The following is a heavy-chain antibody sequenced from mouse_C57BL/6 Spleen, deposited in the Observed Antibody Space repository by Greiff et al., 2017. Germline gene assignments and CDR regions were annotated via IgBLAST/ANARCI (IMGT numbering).Heavy chain of an antibody. D-gene: IGHD2-4*01. Sequence: VQLKESGAELVKPGASVKLSCTASGFTITDYYMHWVKQRPEQGLEWIGRIDPADGETKYAPKFQGKATLTADTSSNTAYLQLSSLTSEDTAVXYCDRGYYDYALAYWGQGTLVTVSA. CDR2: IDPADGET. J-gene: IGHJ3*01. V-gene: IGHV14-2*01. CDR1: GFTITDYY. CDR3: DRGYYDYALAY.